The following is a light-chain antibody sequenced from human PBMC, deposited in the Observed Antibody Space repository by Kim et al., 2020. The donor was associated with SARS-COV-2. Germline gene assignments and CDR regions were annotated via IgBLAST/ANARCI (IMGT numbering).Light chain of an antibody. CDR3: QQYYFSSRT. CDR1: QNINRW. CDR2: EAS. V-gene: IGKV1-5*03. J-gene: IGKJ1*01. Sequence: DIQMTQSPSTLSASEGDRVTITCRASQNINRWLAWYQQKSGKAPKLLIYEASNFESWVPSRFSASGSGTEFTLTISSLQPADFATYYCQQYYFSSRTFGQGTKVDIK.